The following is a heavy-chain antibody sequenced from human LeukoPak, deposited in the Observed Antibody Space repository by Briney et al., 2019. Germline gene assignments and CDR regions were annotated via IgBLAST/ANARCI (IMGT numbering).Heavy chain of an antibody. J-gene: IGHJ4*02. CDR1: GYSFTKYW. D-gene: IGHD4/OR15-4a*01. CDR3: ARLTGIGYYFDY. CDR2: IYPGDSDT. V-gene: IGHV5-51*01. Sequence: GESLKISCKGSGYSFTKYWIAWVRQMPGKGLEWMGIIYPGDSDTRYSPSFQGHVTISVDKSISTAYLQWISLKASDTAMYYCARLTGIGYYFDYWGQGTLVTVSS.